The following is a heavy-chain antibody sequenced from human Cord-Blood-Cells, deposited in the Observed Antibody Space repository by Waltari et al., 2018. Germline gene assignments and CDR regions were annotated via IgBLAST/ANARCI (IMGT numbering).Heavy chain of an antibody. J-gene: IGHJ4*02. CDR1: GFTFADYA. V-gene: IGHV3-9*01. CDR2: ISWNSGSI. CDR3: AKDPLYYYGSGSSYYFDY. D-gene: IGHD3-10*01. Sequence: EVQLVESGGGLVQPGRSLRLSCAASGFTFADYAMHWAGQAPGNGLEWVSGISWNSGSIGYADSVKGRFPISRDNAKNSLYLQMNSLRAEDTALYYCAKDPLYYYGSGSSYYFDYWGQGTLVTVSS.